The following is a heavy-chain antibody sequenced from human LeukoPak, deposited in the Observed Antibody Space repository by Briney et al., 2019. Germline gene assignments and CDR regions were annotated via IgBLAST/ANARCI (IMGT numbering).Heavy chain of an antibody. CDR1: GFTFSSYW. D-gene: IGHD1-26*01. Sequence: GGSLRLSCAASGFTFSSYWVHWVRQAPGKGLVWVSPINSDGSSTSYADSVKGRFTISRDNAKNTLSLQMNSLRAEDTAVYYCARVGGSNAFDIWGPRDNGHRLF. J-gene: IGHJ3*02. CDR2: INSDGSST. CDR3: ARVGGSNAFDI. V-gene: IGHV3-74*01.